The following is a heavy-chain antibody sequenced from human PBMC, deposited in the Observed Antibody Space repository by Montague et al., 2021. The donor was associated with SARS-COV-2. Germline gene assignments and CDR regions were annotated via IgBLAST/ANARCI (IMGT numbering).Heavy chain of an antibody. D-gene: IGHD6-19*01. V-gene: IGHV4-61*02. J-gene: IGHJ4*02. CDR3: ARDIAVAGLIDY. CDR2: ISIGGST. CDR1: GGSISSGSYY. Sequence: TLSLTCTVSGGSISSGSYYWSWIRQPAGKGLEWIGRISIGGSTNYNPSLKSRVTISVDTSKNQFSLKLSSVTAADTAVYYCARDIAVAGLIDYWGQGTLVTVSS.